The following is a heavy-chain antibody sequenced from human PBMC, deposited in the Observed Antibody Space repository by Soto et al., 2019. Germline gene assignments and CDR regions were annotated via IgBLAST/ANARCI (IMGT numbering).Heavy chain of an antibody. CDR3: ARDPAAAGSPYYYGMDV. D-gene: IGHD6-13*01. V-gene: IGHV3-30-3*01. CDR1: GFTFSSYA. CDR2: ISYDGSNK. J-gene: IGHJ6*02. Sequence: GGSLRLSCAASGFTFSSYAMHWVRQAPGKGLEWVAVISYDGSNKYYADSVKGRFTISRDNSKNTLYLQMNSLRAEDTAVYYCARDPAAAGSPYYYGMDVWGQGTTVTVSS.